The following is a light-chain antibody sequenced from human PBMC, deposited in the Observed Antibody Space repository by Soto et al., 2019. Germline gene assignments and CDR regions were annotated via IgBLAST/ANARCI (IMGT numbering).Light chain of an antibody. CDR3: QTWGSGIPVV. CDR2: LNSDGSH. V-gene: IGLV4-69*01. CDR1: SGHSSYA. Sequence: QPVLTQSPSATASLGASVKLTCTLSSGHSSYAISWHQQQPEKGPRYLMKLNSDGSHSKRDGIPDRFSGSSSGAERYLTISSLQSEDEADYYCQTWGSGIPVVFGGGTKLTVL. J-gene: IGLJ2*01.